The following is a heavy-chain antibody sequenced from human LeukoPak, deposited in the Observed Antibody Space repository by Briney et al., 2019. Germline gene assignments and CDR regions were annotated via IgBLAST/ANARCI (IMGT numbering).Heavy chain of an antibody. D-gene: IGHD6-13*01. J-gene: IGHJ4*02. Sequence: GGSLRLSCAASGFTFSSYWMSWVRQAPGKGLEWVANIKQDGSEKYYVDSVKGRFTISRDNAKNSLYLQMNSLRAEDTAVYYCARDRQYSSSWQYFDYWGQGTLVTVSS. CDR2: IKQDGSEK. CDR1: GFTFSSYW. V-gene: IGHV3-7*01. CDR3: ARDRQYSSSWQYFDY.